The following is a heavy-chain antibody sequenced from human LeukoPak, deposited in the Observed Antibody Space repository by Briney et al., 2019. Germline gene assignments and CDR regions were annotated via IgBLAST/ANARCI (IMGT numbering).Heavy chain of an antibody. Sequence: SETLSLTCAVSGYSISSGYYWGWIRQPPGKGLEWIGSIYHSGSTYYNPSLKSRVTISVDTSKNQFSLKLSSVTAADTAVCYCAIRRPLGYCSSTSCYAEWGFDYWGQGTLVTVSS. V-gene: IGHV4-38-2*01. CDR1: GYSISSGYY. D-gene: IGHD2-2*01. CDR3: AIRRPLGYCSSTSCYAEWGFDY. CDR2: IYHSGST. J-gene: IGHJ4*02.